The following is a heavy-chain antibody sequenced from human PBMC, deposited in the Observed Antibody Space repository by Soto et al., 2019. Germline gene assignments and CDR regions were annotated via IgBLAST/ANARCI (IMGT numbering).Heavy chain of an antibody. Sequence: LRLSCAASGFTFSSYAMTWVRQAPGKGLEWVSAISGSGAGTYYADSVKGRFTISRHNSKNTLYLQVNSLSAEDTAVYYCAKIGRFGELYHYGMDVWGQGTTVTVSS. CDR3: AKIGRFGELYHYGMDV. J-gene: IGHJ6*02. D-gene: IGHD3-10*01. CDR1: GFTFSSYA. V-gene: IGHV3-23*01. CDR2: ISGSGAGT.